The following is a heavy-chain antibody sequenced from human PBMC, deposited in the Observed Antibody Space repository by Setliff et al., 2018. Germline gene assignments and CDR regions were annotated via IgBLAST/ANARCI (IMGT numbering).Heavy chain of an antibody. D-gene: IGHD2-2*01. Sequence: PGGSLRLSCTASGFTFGDYAMSWVRQAPGKGLEWVGFIRSKAYGGTTEYAASVKGRFTISRDGSKSIAYLQMNSLKTEDTAVYYCTRRGSTSTNWFDPWGQGTLVTVSS. V-gene: IGHV3-49*04. J-gene: IGHJ5*02. CDR3: TRRGSTSTNWFDP. CDR2: IRSKAYGGTT. CDR1: GFTFGDYA.